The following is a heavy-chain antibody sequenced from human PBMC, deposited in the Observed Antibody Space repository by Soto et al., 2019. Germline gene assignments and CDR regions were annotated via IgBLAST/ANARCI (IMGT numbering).Heavy chain of an antibody. D-gene: IGHD6-19*01. Sequence: PGGSLRLSCAASGFTFSSYGMHWVRQAPGKGLEWVAVIWYDGSNKYYADSVKGRFTISRDNSKNTLYLQMNSLRAEDTAVYYWARERIEGGWYVPYFDCWGQVTRVTVYS. CDR3: ARERIEGGWYVPYFDC. V-gene: IGHV3-33*01. CDR1: GFTFSSYG. CDR2: IWYDGSNK. J-gene: IGHJ4*02.